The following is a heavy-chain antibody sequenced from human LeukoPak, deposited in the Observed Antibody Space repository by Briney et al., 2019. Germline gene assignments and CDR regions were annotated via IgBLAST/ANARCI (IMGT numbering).Heavy chain of an antibody. CDR2: ISPDGSYT. V-gene: IGHV3-11*05. Sequence: PGGSLRLSCAGSGFIFSDFYINWIRQSPGKGLEWLAYISPDGSYTTYGDSVKGRFVISRDNAENSVSLQMNSLGVEDTAVYFCASDQVSGVFDYWGQGARVTVS. CDR3: ASDQVSGVFDY. J-gene: IGHJ4*02. D-gene: IGHD5/OR15-5a*01. CDR1: GFIFSDFY.